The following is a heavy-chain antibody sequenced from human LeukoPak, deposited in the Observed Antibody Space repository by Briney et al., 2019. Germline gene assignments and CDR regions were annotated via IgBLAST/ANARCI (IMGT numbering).Heavy chain of an antibody. D-gene: IGHD2-15*01. J-gene: IGHJ6*02. Sequence: SETLSLTCAVYGGSFSGYYWSWIRQPPGKGLEWIGEVNHSGSTNYNPSLKSRVTISVDTSKNQFSLKLSSVTAADTAVYYCARGSKDIVVVVAATPGYYGMDVWGQGTTVTVSS. CDR1: GGSFSGYY. CDR3: ARGSKDIVVVVAATPGYYGMDV. V-gene: IGHV4-34*01. CDR2: VNHSGST.